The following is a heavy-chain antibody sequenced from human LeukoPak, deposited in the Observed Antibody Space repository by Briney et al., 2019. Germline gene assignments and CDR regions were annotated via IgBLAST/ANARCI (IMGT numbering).Heavy chain of an antibody. V-gene: IGHV1-69*01. D-gene: IGHD2-2*01. Sequence: TVKVSCKASGGTFSSYAISWVRQAPGQGLEWMGGIIPIFGTANYAQKFQGRVTITADEPTSTAYMELSSLRSEDTAVYYCAREQCSSTSCYFDYWGQGTLVTVSS. J-gene: IGHJ4*02. CDR1: GGTFSSYA. CDR2: IIPIFGTA. CDR3: AREQCSSTSCYFDY.